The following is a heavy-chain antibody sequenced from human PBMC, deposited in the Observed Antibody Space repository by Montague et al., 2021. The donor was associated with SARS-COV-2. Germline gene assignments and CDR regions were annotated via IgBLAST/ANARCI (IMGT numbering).Heavy chain of an antibody. CDR3: AKAPWGSDWYYFDY. CDR2: VDWSSGFF. D-gene: IGHD3-9*01. J-gene: IGHJ4*02. CDR1: GFTFNDYA. Sequence: SLRLSCAASGFTFNDYAMNWVRQAPGAGLEWVAGVDWSSGFFAYADSVRGRFTISRDNAKNSLYLQMNSLKVEDTALYYCAKAPWGSDWYYFDYWGQGTLVTVSS. V-gene: IGHV3-9*01.